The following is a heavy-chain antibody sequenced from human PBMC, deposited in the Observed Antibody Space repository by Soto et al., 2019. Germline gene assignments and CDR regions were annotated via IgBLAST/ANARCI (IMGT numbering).Heavy chain of an antibody. CDR1: GYPFTSYG. V-gene: IGHV1-18*01. Sequence: ASVKVSCKASGYPFTSYGVSWVRQAPGQAPEWKGWISAHDNGINYGETFQGRLRLTTDTSTSTAYMELRNLRSDDTAVYYFVRDYLHYDVLTGSFLDCFDPWGQGTLVTVSS. CDR3: VRDYLHYDVLTGSFLDCFDP. CDR2: ISAHDNGI. D-gene: IGHD3-9*01. J-gene: IGHJ5*02.